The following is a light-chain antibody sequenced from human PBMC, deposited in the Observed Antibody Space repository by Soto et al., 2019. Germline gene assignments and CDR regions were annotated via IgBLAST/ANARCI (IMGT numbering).Light chain of an antibody. V-gene: IGKV1-33*01. CDR2: DAS. J-gene: IGKJ4*01. CDR1: QDISNY. CDR3: QQYDNLPLS. Sequence: DIQMTQSPSSLSASVGDRVTIPCQASQDISNYLNWYQQKPGKAPKLLIYDASNLETGVPSRFSGSGSGTDFPFTISSLQPEDIATYYCQQYDNLPLSFGGGTKDEIK.